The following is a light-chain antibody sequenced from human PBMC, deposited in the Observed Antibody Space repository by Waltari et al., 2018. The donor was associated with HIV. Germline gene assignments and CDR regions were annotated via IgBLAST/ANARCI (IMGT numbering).Light chain of an antibody. V-gene: IGKV3-15*01. Sequence: ERVMTQSPATLSVSPGERATLSCRASHSVSTKLAWYQQKPGQAPRLLIYGASNRATGVPARFSGRGSGTEFTLTISSLQSEDIAVYYCQQYDNWPPWTLGQGTKVEI. CDR2: GAS. CDR1: HSVSTK. J-gene: IGKJ1*01. CDR3: QQYDNWPPWT.